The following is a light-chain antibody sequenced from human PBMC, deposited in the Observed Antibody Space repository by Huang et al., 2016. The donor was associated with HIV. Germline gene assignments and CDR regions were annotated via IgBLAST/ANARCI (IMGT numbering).Light chain of an antibody. V-gene: IGKV3-20*01. CDR2: GAS. Sequence: EIVLTQSPGTLSLSPGERATLSCRASHLVSSGFLAWYQQRPGQAPRLLIYGASRRASGIPDRFSASGSATDFTLTISRLEPEDFAVYFCQQYGSSPYTFGQGTNIEIK. CDR1: HLVSSGF. CDR3: QQYGSSPYT. J-gene: IGKJ2*01.